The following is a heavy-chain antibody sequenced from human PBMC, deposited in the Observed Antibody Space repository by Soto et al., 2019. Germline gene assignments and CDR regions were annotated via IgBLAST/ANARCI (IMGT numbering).Heavy chain of an antibody. V-gene: IGHV3-33*01. J-gene: IGHJ6*03. CDR2: IWYDGSNK. Sequence: GGSLRLSCAASGFTFSSNGMHWVRQAPGKGLEWVAVIWYDGSNKYYADSVKGRFTISRDNSKNPLYLQMNSLRVEDTAVYYCARGGGNYYYMDVWGKGTTVTVSS. CDR3: ARGGGNYYYMDV. CDR1: GFTFSSNG. D-gene: IGHD2-15*01.